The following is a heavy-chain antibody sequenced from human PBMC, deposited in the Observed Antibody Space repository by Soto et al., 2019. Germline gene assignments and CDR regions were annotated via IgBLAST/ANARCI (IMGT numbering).Heavy chain of an antibody. CDR1: CGSIITYS. Sequence: SETLSLTCTVSCGSIITYSWIWIRQPPGKGLEWIGYISYSGITNYNPSLKSRVTISVDTSKNQFSLKLGSVTAADTAVYYCARVGIGYSGYEAVWGPGTTVTVSS. J-gene: IGHJ6*02. V-gene: IGHV4-59*01. CDR3: ARVGIGYSGYEAV. CDR2: ISYSGIT. D-gene: IGHD5-12*01.